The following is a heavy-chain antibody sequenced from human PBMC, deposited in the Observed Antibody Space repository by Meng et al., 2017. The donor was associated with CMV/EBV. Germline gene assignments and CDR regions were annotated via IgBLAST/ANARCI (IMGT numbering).Heavy chain of an antibody. Sequence: GQLVQAGVWGKKRGLSVKCSCKASGGTFSSDAISWVRQAPGQGLEWMGGIIPIFGTANYAQTFQGRVTITADESTSTAYMELSSLRSEDTAVYYCARNQPSRGWSHEDYWGQGTLVTVSS. D-gene: IGHD2-15*01. CDR2: IIPIFGTA. CDR1: GGTFSSDA. J-gene: IGHJ4*02. CDR3: ARNQPSRGWSHEDY. V-gene: IGHV1-69*12.